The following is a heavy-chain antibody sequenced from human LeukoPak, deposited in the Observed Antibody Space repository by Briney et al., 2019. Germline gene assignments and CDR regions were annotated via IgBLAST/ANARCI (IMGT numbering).Heavy chain of an antibody. CDR1: GFSVSDTH. CDR3: AKDEVTSGGGLAS. J-gene: IGHJ4*02. Sequence: GGPLRLSCAASGFSVSDTHMSWARQAPGKGLEWVSAMYTGGTTYYADSVTGRFTISRDKSKNTLYLQMNSLRVEDTAVYYCAKDEVTSGGGLASWGQGTLVTVSS. D-gene: IGHD3-10*01. CDR2: MYTGGTT. V-gene: IGHV3-53*01.